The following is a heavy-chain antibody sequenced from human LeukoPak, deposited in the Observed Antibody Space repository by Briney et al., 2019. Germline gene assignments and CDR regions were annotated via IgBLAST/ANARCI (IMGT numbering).Heavy chain of an antibody. Sequence: GASVKVSCKASGYTFTGYYMHWVRQAPGQGLEWMGRINPNSGGTNYAQKCQGRVTMTRDTSISTAYMELSRLRSDDTAVYYCAKIVGATNEVFDYWGQGTLVTVSS. CDR2: INPNSGGT. CDR3: AKIVGATNEVFDY. D-gene: IGHD1-26*01. V-gene: IGHV1-2*06. CDR1: GYTFTGYY. J-gene: IGHJ4*02.